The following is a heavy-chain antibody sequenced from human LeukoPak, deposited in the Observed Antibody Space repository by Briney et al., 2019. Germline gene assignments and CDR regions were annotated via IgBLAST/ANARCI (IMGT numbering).Heavy chain of an antibody. CDR3: AREPHVAMDV. D-gene: IGHD2-21*01. Sequence: GGSLRLSCAASGFTFSDHYMNWVRQAPGKGLEWVGRTGDKAKSYTTEYATPENGRFTLTRDDSKNSLSLQRNNVKAEDTAVYYCAREPHVAMDVWGKGTTVTVSS. V-gene: IGHV3-72*01. CDR2: TGDKAKSYTT. J-gene: IGHJ6*04. CDR1: GFTFSDHY.